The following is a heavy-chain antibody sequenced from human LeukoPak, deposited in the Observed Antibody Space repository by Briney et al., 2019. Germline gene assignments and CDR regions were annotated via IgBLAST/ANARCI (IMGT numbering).Heavy chain of an antibody. CDR1: GGTFSSYA. J-gene: IGHJ4*02. Sequence: ASVKVSCKASGGTFSSYAISWVLQAPGQGLEWMGGIIPIFGTANYAQKFQGRVTITTDEYTSTAYMELSSLRSEDTAVYYCASAMYYYDSSGYYPPFDYWGQGTLVTVSS. CDR2: IIPIFGTA. V-gene: IGHV1-69*05. CDR3: ASAMYYYDSSGYYPPFDY. D-gene: IGHD3-22*01.